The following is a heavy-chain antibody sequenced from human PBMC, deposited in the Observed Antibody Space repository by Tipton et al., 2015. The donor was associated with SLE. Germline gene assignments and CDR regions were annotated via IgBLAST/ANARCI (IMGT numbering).Heavy chain of an antibody. Sequence: LRLSCTVSGGSISSSSYYWGWIRQPPGEGLEWIGIIYYSGSAFYNPSLKSRVTISVDTSKNQFSLNLSSVTAADTAVYYCARPSRVDCSSTSCPWGYWCQGTLVTVSS. CDR2: IYYSGSA. D-gene: IGHD2-2*01. CDR1: GGSISSSSYY. V-gene: IGHV4-39*01. CDR3: ARPSRVDCSSTSCPWGY. J-gene: IGHJ4*02.